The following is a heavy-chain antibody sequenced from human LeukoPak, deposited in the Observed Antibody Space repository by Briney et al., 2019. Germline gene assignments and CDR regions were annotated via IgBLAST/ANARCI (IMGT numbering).Heavy chain of an antibody. CDR3: ARDRYYDSSGYADY. CDR2: IYYSGST. V-gene: IGHV4-30-4*01. CDR1: GGSISSGDYY. J-gene: IGHJ4*02. D-gene: IGHD3-22*01. Sequence: PSETLSLTCTVSGGSISSGDYYWSWIRQPPGRGLEWIGYIYYSGSTYYNPSLKSRVTISVDTSKNQFSLKLSSVTAADTAVYYCARDRYYDSSGYADYWGQGTLVTVSS.